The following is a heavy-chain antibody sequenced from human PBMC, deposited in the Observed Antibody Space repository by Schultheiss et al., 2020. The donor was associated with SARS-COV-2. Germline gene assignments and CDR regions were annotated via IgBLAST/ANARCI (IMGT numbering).Heavy chain of an antibody. V-gene: IGHV3-15*01. D-gene: IGHD2-15*01. CDR1: GFTFSSYW. CDR2: IKSKTDGGTT. Sequence: GGSLRLSCAASGFTFSSYWMSWVRQAPGKGLEWVGRIKSKTDGGTTDYAAPVKGRFTISRDDSKNTLYLQMNSLKTEDTAVYYCTTVVVVAGYYYYGMDVWGQGTTVTVSS. CDR3: TTVVVVAGYYYYGMDV. J-gene: IGHJ6*02.